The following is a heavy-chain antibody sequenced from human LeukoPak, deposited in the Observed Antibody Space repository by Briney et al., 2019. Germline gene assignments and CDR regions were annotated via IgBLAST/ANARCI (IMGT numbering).Heavy chain of an antibody. V-gene: IGHV4-59*01. CDR1: GGSISGYY. CDR3: ARERGNARYYYGSGSYNLDY. D-gene: IGHD3-10*01. CDR2: IYYSGST. Sequence: SETLSLTCTVSGGSISGYYWSWIRQPPGKGLEWIGYIYYSGSTNYNPSLKSRVTISVDTSKNQFSLKLSSVTAADTAVYYCARERGNARYYYGSGSYNLDYWGQGTLVTVSS. J-gene: IGHJ4*02.